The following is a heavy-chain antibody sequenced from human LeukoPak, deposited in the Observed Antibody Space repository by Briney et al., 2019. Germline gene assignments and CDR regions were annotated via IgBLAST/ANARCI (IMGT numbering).Heavy chain of an antibody. CDR1: GVSISNYY. CDR2: IFYSGST. J-gene: IGHJ5*02. D-gene: IGHD3-22*01. Sequence: SETLSLICAVSGVSISNYYYTWIRQPPGKGLEWIGYIFYSGSTNYNPSLKSRVTISVDTSKNQISLKLRSVTAADTAVYYCARQYYYDSSGYWSFDPWGRGTLVTVSS. V-gene: IGHV4-59*08. CDR3: ARQYYYDSSGYWSFDP.